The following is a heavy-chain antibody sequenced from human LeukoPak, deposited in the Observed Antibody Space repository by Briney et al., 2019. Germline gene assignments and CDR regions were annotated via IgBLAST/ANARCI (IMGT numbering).Heavy chain of an antibody. V-gene: IGHV3-53*01. J-gene: IGHJ3*02. CDR3: AREVLESQDYYHDSSGYYGAFDI. Sequence: GGSLRLSCAASGFTVSSNYMSWVRQASGKGLEWVSVIYSGGSTYYADSVKGRFTISRDNSKNTLYLQMNSLRAEDTAVYYCAREVLESQDYYHDSSGYYGAFDIWGQGTMVTVSS. D-gene: IGHD3-22*01. CDR1: GFTVSSNY. CDR2: IYSGGST.